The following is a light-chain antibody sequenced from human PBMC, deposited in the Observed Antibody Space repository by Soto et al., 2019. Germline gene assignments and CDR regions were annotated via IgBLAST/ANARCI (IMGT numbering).Light chain of an antibody. CDR3: AAWDDSLNGVV. V-gene: IGLV1-36*01. CDR1: SSNIGNNA. J-gene: IGLJ2*01. CDR2: YDD. Sequence: QSVLTQPPSVSEAPRQRVTISCSGSSSNIGNNAVNWYQQLPGKAPKLLIYYDDLLPSGVSDRFSGSKSGTSASLATSGLQSEDEADYYCAAWDDSLNGVVFGGGTKLTVL.